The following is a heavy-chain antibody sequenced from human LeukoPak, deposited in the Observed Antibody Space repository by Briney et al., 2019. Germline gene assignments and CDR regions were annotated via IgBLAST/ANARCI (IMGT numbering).Heavy chain of an antibody. Sequence: PSETLSLTCTVSGGSISSYYWSWIRQPPGKGLEWIGYIYYSGSTNYNPSLKSRVTISVDTSKNKFSLKLSSVTAADTAVYYCARDSAAGLFYYWGQGTLVTVYS. CDR1: GGSISSYY. D-gene: IGHD6-13*01. CDR2: IYYSGST. CDR3: ARDSAAGLFYY. J-gene: IGHJ4*02. V-gene: IGHV4-59*01.